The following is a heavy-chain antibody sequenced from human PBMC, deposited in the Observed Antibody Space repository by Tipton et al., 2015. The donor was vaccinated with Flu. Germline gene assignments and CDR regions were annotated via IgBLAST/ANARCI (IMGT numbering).Heavy chain of an antibody. CDR1: GGSFSGYY. CDR3: ARGRRVWELQFSDAFDI. J-gene: IGHJ3*02. V-gene: IGHV4-34*01. CDR2: INHSGST. D-gene: IGHD1-26*01. Sequence: GLVKPSETLSLTCAVYGGSFSGYYWSWIRQPPGKGLEWIGEINHSGSTNYNPSLKSRVTISVDTSKNQFSLKLSSVTAADTAVYYCARGRRVWELQFSDAFDIWGQGTMVTVSS.